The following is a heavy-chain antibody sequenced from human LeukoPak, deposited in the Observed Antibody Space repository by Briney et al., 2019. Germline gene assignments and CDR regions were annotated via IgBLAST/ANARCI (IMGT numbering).Heavy chain of an antibody. D-gene: IGHD3-16*01. CDR1: GFTVSTNY. J-gene: IGHJ3*02. CDR2: IYNGGST. V-gene: IGHV3-66*01. CDR3: ARDPQYWGRGAFDI. Sequence: AGSLSLSCAASGFTVSTNYMSWVRQPPGKGLEWVGYIYNGGSTYYTASLKGRVTISRDNSKNTLYLQMNSLRAEDTAVYYCARDPQYWGRGAFDIWGQGTMVTVSS.